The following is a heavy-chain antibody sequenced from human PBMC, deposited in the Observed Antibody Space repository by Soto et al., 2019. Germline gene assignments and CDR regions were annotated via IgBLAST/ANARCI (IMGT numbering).Heavy chain of an antibody. Sequence: QITLKESGPTLVKPTQTLTLTCTFSGFSLSTSGVGVGWIRQPPGTALEWLAIIYWDDDKRYSPSLKSRLTIXKXXSKNQVVLTMTDMDPVDTATYSCAYKPQWLANFDSWGQGTPVTVSS. D-gene: IGHD6-19*01. CDR1: GFSLSTSGVG. J-gene: IGHJ4*02. CDR2: IYWDDDK. V-gene: IGHV2-5*02. CDR3: AYKPQWLANFDS.